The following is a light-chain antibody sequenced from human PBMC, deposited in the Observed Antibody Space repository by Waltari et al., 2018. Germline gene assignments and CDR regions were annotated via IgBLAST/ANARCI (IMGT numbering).Light chain of an antibody. CDR2: GKN. CDR1: NLSTYY. V-gene: IGLV3-19*01. Sequence: SSELTQDPAVSVALGQTVRITCQGANLSTYYLSWFQQKPGQAPALVIYGKNNRPSGIPDRFSASSSGSTASLTIIGAQAEDEADYYCHSRDSSGDVLIGGGTKLTVL. CDR3: HSRDSSGDVL. J-gene: IGLJ2*01.